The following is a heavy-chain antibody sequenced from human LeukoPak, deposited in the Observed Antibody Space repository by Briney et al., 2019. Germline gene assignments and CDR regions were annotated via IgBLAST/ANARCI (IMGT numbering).Heavy chain of an antibody. J-gene: IGHJ3*02. Sequence: PGGSLRLSSAASVFTFSDYSMNWVRQAPGKGLEWVSYISTSGNYIYCADSVKGRFTISRDSAKNSLYLQMNSLRAEDTAVYYCARHIVVVIAIKDDAFDIWGQGTMVTVSS. CDR1: VFTFSDYS. V-gene: IGHV3-21*01. CDR2: ISTSGNYI. CDR3: ARHIVVVIAIKDDAFDI. D-gene: IGHD2-21*01.